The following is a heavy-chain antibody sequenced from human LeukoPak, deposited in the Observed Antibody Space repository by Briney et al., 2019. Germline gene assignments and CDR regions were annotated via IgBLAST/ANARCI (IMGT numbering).Heavy chain of an antibody. V-gene: IGHV3-33*01. CDR3: AAVSTKTYYYGLDA. Sequence: GGSLRLSCAASGFTFSSYGMHWVRQAPGKGLEWVAVIWYDGSNKYYADSVKGRFTISRDNSKNTLYLQMNSLRAEDTAVYYCAAVSTKTYYYGLDAWGQGTTVTVSS. J-gene: IGHJ6*02. CDR2: IWYDGSNK. D-gene: IGHD4-17*01. CDR1: GFTFSSYG.